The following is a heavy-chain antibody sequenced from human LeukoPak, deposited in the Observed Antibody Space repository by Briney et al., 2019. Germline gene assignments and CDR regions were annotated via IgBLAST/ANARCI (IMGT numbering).Heavy chain of an antibody. Sequence: PAGTSLRLSRGASGFTFSSYAMHWVRQAPGRGLEWVALISYDGSNKYYADSVKGRFTISRDNSKNTLYLQMNSLRAGDTAVYYCARTYYYGSGSFYLGGDAFDIWGQGTMVTVSS. J-gene: IGHJ3*02. V-gene: IGHV3-30-3*01. CDR3: ARTYYYGSGSFYLGGDAFDI. CDR1: GFTFSSYA. D-gene: IGHD3-10*01. CDR2: ISYDGSNK.